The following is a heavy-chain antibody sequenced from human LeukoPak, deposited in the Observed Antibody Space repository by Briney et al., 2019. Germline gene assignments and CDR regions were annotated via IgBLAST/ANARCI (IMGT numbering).Heavy chain of an antibody. D-gene: IGHD6-13*01. CDR3: AREKEQQLVSFDY. CDR2: IYPGDSDT. CDR1: GSSFTSYW. J-gene: IGHJ4*02. Sequence: GASLKISCKGSGSSFTSYWIGWVRQMPGKGLELMGIIYPGDSDTRYSPSFQGQVTISADKSISTAYLQWSSLKASDTAMYYCAREKEQQLVSFDYWGQGTLVTVSS. V-gene: IGHV5-51*01.